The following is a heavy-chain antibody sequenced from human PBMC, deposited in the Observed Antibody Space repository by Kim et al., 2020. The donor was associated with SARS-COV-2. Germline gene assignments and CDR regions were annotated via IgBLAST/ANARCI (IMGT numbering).Heavy chain of an antibody. CDR3: ARGEREATVPPAAIDYYYYGMDV. Sequence: SVKVSCKASGGTFSSYAISWVRQAPGQGLEWMGGIIPIFGTANYAQKFQGRVTITADESTSTAYMELSSLRSEDTAVYYCARGEREATVPPAAIDYYYYGMDVWGQGTTVTVSS. CDR2: IIPIFGTA. CDR1: GGTFSSYA. J-gene: IGHJ6*02. D-gene: IGHD2-2*01. V-gene: IGHV1-69*13.